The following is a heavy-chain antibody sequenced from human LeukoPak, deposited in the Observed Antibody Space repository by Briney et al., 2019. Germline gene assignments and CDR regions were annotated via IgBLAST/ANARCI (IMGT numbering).Heavy chain of an antibody. CDR3: TRQATTTFNP. V-gene: IGHV3-73*01. CDR2: IRSETNDYAT. D-gene: IGHD1-1*01. Sequence: GGSLRLSCATSGFSFSGSAIHWVRQASGRGLEWVGRIRSETNDYATTYAESVKGRFTISRDESKKTAYLQMNSLKNEDTAVYYCTRQATTTFNPWGQGTLVTVS. CDR1: GFSFSGSA. J-gene: IGHJ5*02.